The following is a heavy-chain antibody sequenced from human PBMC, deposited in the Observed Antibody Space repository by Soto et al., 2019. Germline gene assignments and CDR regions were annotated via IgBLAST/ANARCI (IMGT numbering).Heavy chain of an antibody. CDR2: IYYSGST. Sequence: SETLSLTCTVSGGSISSSSYYWGWIRQPPGKGLEWIGSIYYSGSTYYNPSLKSRVTISVDTSKNQFSLKLSSVTAADTAVYYCAREVELRNWFDPWGQGTLVTVSS. J-gene: IGHJ5*02. CDR3: AREVELRNWFDP. V-gene: IGHV4-39*02. CDR1: GGSISSSSYY. D-gene: IGHD1-7*01.